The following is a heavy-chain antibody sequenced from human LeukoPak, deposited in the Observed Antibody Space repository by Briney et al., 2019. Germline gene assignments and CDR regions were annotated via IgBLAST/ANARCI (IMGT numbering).Heavy chain of an antibody. V-gene: IGHV4-59*08. CDR1: GGSINSHY. D-gene: IGHD1-26*01. Sequence: PSETLSLTCIVSGGSINSHYWSWIRQPPGKGLEWIGDIHYTGTTKYNPSVKGRVTISIDTSKNQFSLELSSVTATDTAVYFCATNRVGTYDRPFDIWGQGTMVTVSS. CDR2: IHYTGTT. CDR3: ATNRVGTYDRPFDI. J-gene: IGHJ3*02.